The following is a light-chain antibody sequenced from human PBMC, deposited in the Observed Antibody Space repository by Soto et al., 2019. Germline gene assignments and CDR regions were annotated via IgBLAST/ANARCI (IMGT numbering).Light chain of an antibody. Sequence: EIVLTQSPGTLSLSPGERVTLSCRASESVSSGYVGWYQQKPGQAPRLVIFGAIRSATGIPDSFSGSGSGTDDTLTISSLQPEEFAVYYCQQYGSSPPSFGQGTKLEIK. CDR3: QQYGSSPPS. CDR2: GAI. V-gene: IGKV3-20*01. J-gene: IGKJ2*01. CDR1: ESVSSGY.